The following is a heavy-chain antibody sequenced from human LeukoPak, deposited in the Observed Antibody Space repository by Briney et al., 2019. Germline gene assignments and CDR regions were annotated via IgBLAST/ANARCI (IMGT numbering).Heavy chain of an antibody. CDR1: GYTFTSHY. CDR2: INPSGGST. D-gene: IGHD6-6*01. J-gene: IGHJ6*03. Sequence: ASVKVSCKASGYTFTSHYMHWVRQAPGQGLEWMGIINPSGGSTSYAQKFQGRVTMTRDTSTSTVYMELSSLRSEDTAVYYCARDRRSSSPQRAYYYYYMDVWGKGTTVTVSS. CDR3: ARDRRSSSPQRAYYYYYMDV. V-gene: IGHV1-46*01.